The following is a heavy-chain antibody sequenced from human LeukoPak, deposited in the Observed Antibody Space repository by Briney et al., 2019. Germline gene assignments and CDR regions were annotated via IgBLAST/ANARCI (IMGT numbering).Heavy chain of an antibody. V-gene: IGHV3-74*01. J-gene: IGHJ4*02. CDR1: GLTFSSHW. Sequence: PGGSLRLSCAASGLTFSSHWMHWVRQAPGKGLVWVSRTNSDGRSTNYADSVKGRFTISRDNAKNTLYLQMNSLRAEDTAVYYCARASAAGIMLDSWGQGTLVTVSS. CDR3: ARASAAGIMLDS. D-gene: IGHD6-13*01. CDR2: TNSDGRST.